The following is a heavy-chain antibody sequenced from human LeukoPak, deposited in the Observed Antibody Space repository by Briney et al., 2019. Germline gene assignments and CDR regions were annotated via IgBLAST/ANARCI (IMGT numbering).Heavy chain of an antibody. D-gene: IGHD2-2*01. Sequence: KPSETLSLTCTVSGGSISSSSYYWGWIRQLPGKGLEWIGSIYYSGSTYYNPSLKSRVTISVDTSKNQFSLKLSSVTAADTAVYYCARQRIVVVPAAIVRSPKIDFDIWGQGTMVTVSS. CDR1: GGSISSSSYY. CDR3: ARQRIVVVPAAIVRSPKIDFDI. V-gene: IGHV4-39*01. CDR2: IYYSGST. J-gene: IGHJ3*02.